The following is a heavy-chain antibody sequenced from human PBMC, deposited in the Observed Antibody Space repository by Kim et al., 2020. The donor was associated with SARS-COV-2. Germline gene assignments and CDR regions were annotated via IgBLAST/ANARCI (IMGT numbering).Heavy chain of an antibody. CDR1: GGSISSSSYY. J-gene: IGHJ4*02. CDR3: ASPILDTAMVTRH. V-gene: IGHV4-39*07. D-gene: IGHD5-18*01. Sequence: SETLSLTCTVSGGSISSSSYYWGWIRQPPGKGLEWIGSIYYSGSTYYNPSLKSRVTISVDTSKNQFSLKLSSVTAADTAVYYCASPILDTAMVTRHWGQGTLVTVSS. CDR2: IYYSGST.